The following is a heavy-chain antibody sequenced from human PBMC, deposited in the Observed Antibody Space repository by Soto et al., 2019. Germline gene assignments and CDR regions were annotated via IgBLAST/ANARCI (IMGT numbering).Heavy chain of an antibody. CDR2: ISAYNGDT. J-gene: IGHJ4*02. V-gene: IGHV1-18*04. D-gene: IGHD6-19*01. Sequence: QIQLVQSGGEVKKPGASVKVSCKASGYTFRSYGISWVRQAPGQGLEWVGWISAYNGDTHYAPKFQDRINLTTKTSTDTAYMELRSLRLDDTAVYYCARDWSRYSDNSGLIWFYWGQGSLVTVSS. CDR1: GYTFRSYG. CDR3: ARDWSRYSDNSGLIWFY.